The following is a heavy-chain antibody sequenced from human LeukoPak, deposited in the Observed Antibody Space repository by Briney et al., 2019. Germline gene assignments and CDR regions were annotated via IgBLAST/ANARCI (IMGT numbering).Heavy chain of an antibody. CDR2: INHSGKT. Sequence: SETLSLTCDVYGGSLIGHYWSWIRQPPGKGLEWIGEINHSGKTNYNPSLKNRVTISLDTSKNQTSLRLSAVTVADTAVYHCARGGIMVRQSINFLFFYAMDVWGHGTTVTVSS. CDR3: ARGGIMVRQSINFLFFYAMDV. J-gene: IGHJ6*02. V-gene: IGHV4-34*01. D-gene: IGHD3-10*01. CDR1: GGSLIGHY.